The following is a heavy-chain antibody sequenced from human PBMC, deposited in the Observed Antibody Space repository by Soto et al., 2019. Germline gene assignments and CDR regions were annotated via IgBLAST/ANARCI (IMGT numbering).Heavy chain of an antibody. CDR3: AKFGGDFWNGSPSHPLDV. CDR1: GFTFSSYA. J-gene: IGHJ3*01. D-gene: IGHD3-3*01. CDR2: ISGSGGST. V-gene: IGHV3-23*01. Sequence: GGSLRISCAAPGFTFSSYAMSWVRQAPGKGLEWVSAISGSGGSTYYADSVKCRFTISRDNSKNTLYLQMNSLRAEDTAVYYCAKFGGDFWNGSPSHPLDVWGQGTMVTV.